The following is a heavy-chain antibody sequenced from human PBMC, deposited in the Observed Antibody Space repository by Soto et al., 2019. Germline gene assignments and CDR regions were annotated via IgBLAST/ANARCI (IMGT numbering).Heavy chain of an antibody. D-gene: IGHD3-16*02. Sequence: PSETLSLTCTVSGVSISSSSYYLGWIRQPPGKGLEWIGSIYYSGSTYYNPSLKSRVTISVDTSKNQFSLKLSSVTAADTAVYYCARNILSYIWGSYLIDPWGQGTLVTVSS. CDR2: IYYSGST. CDR3: ARNILSYIWGSYLIDP. V-gene: IGHV4-39*01. J-gene: IGHJ5*02. CDR1: GVSISSSSYY.